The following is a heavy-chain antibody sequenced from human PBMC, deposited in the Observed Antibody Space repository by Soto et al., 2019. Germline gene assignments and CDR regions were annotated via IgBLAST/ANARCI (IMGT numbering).Heavy chain of an antibody. V-gene: IGHV2-70*01. CDR3: ARIRTGYCSSTSCYINAFDI. CDR1: GFSLSTSGKP. CDR2: LNWDADK. J-gene: IGHJ3*02. Sequence: SGPTLVNPTQTLTQTCTFSGFSLSTSGKPVSWIRQPPGKALERLPPLNWDADKYYSTSLKTRLTISKGTSENQVVLTMTNMDPVDTATYYCARIRTGYCSSTSCYINAFDIWGQGTMVTVS. D-gene: IGHD2-2*02.